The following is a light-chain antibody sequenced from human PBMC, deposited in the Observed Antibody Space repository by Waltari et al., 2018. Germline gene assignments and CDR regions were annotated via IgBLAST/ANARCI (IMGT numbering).Light chain of an antibody. V-gene: IGKV3-20*01. J-gene: IGKJ4*01. CDR1: QSISTNY. CDR3: QHYGTSPLT. CDR2: GAS. Sequence: EIVLTQSPGTLSLSPGERVTLSCRASQSISTNYLAWYQQRPGQAPSLLIYGASTRATGIPDRFSGSVSATDFTLTISRLEPEDFAVYYCQHYGTSPLTFGGGTKVEIK.